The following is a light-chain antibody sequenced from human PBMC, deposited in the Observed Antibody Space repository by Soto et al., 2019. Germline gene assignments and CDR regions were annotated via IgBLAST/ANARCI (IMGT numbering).Light chain of an antibody. J-gene: IGKJ2*01. Sequence: EIVMTQSPASLSVSPGDGATLSCRARQSVASNVAWYQQKSGQGPRLLIHGASTRAAGVPARFSGSGSVTDFTLTISSLQSEDFAIYYCQQYHNWPPQYTFGQGTKLQIK. CDR2: GAS. CDR1: QSVASN. V-gene: IGKV3-15*01. CDR3: QQYHNWPPQYT.